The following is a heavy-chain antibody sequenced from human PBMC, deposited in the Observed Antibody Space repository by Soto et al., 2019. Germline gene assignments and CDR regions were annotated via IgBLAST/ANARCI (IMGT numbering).Heavy chain of an antibody. V-gene: IGHV3-11*06. CDR1: GFTFSGYY. J-gene: IGHJ4*02. CDR3: AQDIGRVNQRFDT. D-gene: IGHD3-9*01. CDR2: ISSSVSYT. Sequence: GGSLRLSCAASGFTFSGYYMTWIRQAPGKGLEWVSYISSSVSYTNYADSVKGRFTISRDNAKNSVYLQMNSPGAEDTAVYYCAQDIGRVNQRFDTWGQGTMVAVYS.